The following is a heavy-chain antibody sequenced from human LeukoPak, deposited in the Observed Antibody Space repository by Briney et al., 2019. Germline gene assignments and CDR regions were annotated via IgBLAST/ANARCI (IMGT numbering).Heavy chain of an antibody. Sequence: SETLSLTCSVSGGSISSYYWSWIRQPAGKGLQWIGRIYSDGNVKYNPSLKSRVTMSVDTSKNQFSLKLSSVTAADTAVYYCARVGGVDGMDVWGQGTTVTVSS. CDR1: GGSISSYY. J-gene: IGHJ6*02. CDR2: IYSDGNV. D-gene: IGHD2-8*02. CDR3: ARVGGVDGMDV. V-gene: IGHV4-4*07.